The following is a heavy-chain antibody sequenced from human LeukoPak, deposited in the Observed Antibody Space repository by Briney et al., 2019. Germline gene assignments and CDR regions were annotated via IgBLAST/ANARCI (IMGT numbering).Heavy chain of an antibody. J-gene: IGHJ4*02. Sequence: GGSLRLSCAASGFTFTNYAMSWVRQAPGKGLEWVSAISGSGGSTYYADSVKGRFTVSRDNSRNTLFLQMYSLTVEDSAIYYCAKGRQSGSHYIGDYWGQGALVTVSS. V-gene: IGHV3-23*01. CDR2: ISGSGGST. D-gene: IGHD6-25*01. CDR1: GFTFTNYA. CDR3: AKGRQSGSHYIGDY.